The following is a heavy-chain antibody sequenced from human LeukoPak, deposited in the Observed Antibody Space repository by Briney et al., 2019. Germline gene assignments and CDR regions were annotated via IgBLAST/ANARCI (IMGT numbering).Heavy chain of an antibody. J-gene: IGHJ4*02. CDR3: ARHRARYDFWSGYYPRFDY. D-gene: IGHD3-3*01. CDR2: INHSGST. Sequence: SETLSLTCAVYGGSFSGYYWSWIRQPPGKGLEWIGEINHSGSTNYNPSLKSRVTISVDTSKNQFSLKLSSVTAADTAVYYCARHRARYDFWSGYYPRFDYWGQGTLVTVSS. V-gene: IGHV4-34*01. CDR1: GGSFSGYY.